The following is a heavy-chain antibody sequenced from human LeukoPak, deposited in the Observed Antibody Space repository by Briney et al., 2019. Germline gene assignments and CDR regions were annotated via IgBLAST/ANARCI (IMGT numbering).Heavy chain of an antibody. CDR2: ISSSSSYI. V-gene: IGHV3-21*01. D-gene: IGHD6-19*01. CDR1: GFTFSSYS. Sequence: GGSLRLSCAASGFTFSSYSMNWVRQAPGKGLEWVSSISSSSSYIYYADSVKGRFTISRDNAKNSLYPQMNSLRAEDTAVYYCARVGYSSGWYDYWGQGTLVTVSS. J-gene: IGHJ4*02. CDR3: ARVGYSSGWYDY.